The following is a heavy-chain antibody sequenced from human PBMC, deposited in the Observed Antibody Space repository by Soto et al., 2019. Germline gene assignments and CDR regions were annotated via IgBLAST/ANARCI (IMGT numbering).Heavy chain of an antibody. CDR2: ISGSGDYT. D-gene: IGHD4-17*01. CDR1: GFTFSTSG. Sequence: EVQLLESGGGLVQPGGSLRLSCAASGFTFSTSGMSWVRQAPGKGLEWVSSISGSGDYTNYAESVKGRVTISRHNSKNTLYLQINSLTAEDTAVYYCANHGGFDIWGQGTMVAVSS. V-gene: IGHV3-23*01. J-gene: IGHJ3*02. CDR3: ANHGGFDI.